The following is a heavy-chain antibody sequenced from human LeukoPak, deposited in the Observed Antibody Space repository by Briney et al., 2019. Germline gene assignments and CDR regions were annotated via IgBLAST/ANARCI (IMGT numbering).Heavy chain of an antibody. J-gene: IGHJ4*02. Sequence: ASVKVSCKASGYTFTSYSISWVRQAPGQGLEWMGWISAYNGNTNYAQKLQGRVTMTTDTSTSTAYMELRSLRSDDTAVYYCARDGYCSGGSCGPGYWGQGTLVTVSS. V-gene: IGHV1-18*01. CDR3: ARDGYCSGGSCGPGY. CDR1: GYTFTSYS. D-gene: IGHD2-15*01. CDR2: ISAYNGNT.